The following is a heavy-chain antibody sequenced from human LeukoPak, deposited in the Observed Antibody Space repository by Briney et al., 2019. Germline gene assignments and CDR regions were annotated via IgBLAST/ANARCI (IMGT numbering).Heavy chain of an antibody. CDR3: ARDRGGYGFWSGYYPNNWFDP. V-gene: IGHV3-30-3*01. CDR2: ISYDGSNK. Sequence: PGRSLRLSCAASGFTFSSYAMHWVRQAPGKGLEWVAVISYDGSNKYYADSVKGRFTISRDNSKNTLYLQMNSLRAEDTAVYYCARDRGGYGFWSGYYPNNWFDPWGQGTLVTVSS. D-gene: IGHD3-3*01. J-gene: IGHJ5*02. CDR1: GFTFSSYA.